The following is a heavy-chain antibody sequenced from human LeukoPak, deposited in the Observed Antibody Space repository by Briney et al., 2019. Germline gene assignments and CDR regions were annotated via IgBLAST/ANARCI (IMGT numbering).Heavy chain of an antibody. J-gene: IGHJ4*02. Sequence: GASVKVSCKASGGAFSSYAISWVRQAPGQGLEWMGGIIPIFGTANYAQKFQGRVTITADESTSTAYMELSSLRSEDMAVYYCATGQYGSGRPNDYWGQGTLVTVSS. CDR3: ATGQYGSGRPNDY. V-gene: IGHV1-69*13. D-gene: IGHD3-10*01. CDR2: IIPIFGTA. CDR1: GGAFSSYA.